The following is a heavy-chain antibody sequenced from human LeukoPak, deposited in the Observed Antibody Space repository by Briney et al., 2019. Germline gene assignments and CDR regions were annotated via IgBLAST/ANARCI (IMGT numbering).Heavy chain of an antibody. J-gene: IGHJ6*02. D-gene: IGHD6-19*01. CDR1: GGAISSYY. V-gene: IGHV4-59*01. CDR3: ARVTDSSGWYGFYYYYGMDV. Sequence: SETLSLTCTVSGGAISSYYWSWIRQPPGKGLGWIGDIYYSRSTNYNPSLTSGVTISVDTSKNQLYLKLSSVTAADTAVYYCARVTDSSGWYGFYYYYGMDVWGQGTTVTVSS. CDR2: IYYSRST.